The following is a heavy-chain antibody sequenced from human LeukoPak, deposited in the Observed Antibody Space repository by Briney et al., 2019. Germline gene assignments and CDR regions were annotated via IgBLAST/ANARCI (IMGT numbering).Heavy chain of an antibody. CDR3: AGLEGLIYFDY. Sequence: SETLSLTCTVSGGSISSSGYYWGWIRQPPGKGLEWIGSIYYSGSTYYSPSLKSRVTISVDTSKNQFSLKLSSVTAAAAAVYYWAGLEGLIYFDYWGQGTLVTGSS. CDR1: GGSISSSGYY. V-gene: IGHV4-39*01. D-gene: IGHD3-16*01. CDR2: IYYSGST. J-gene: IGHJ4*02.